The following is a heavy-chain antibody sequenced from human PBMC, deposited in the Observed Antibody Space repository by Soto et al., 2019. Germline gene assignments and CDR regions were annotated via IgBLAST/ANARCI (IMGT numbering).Heavy chain of an antibody. CDR1: GGSIINYY. D-gene: IGHD6-13*01. CDR3: ARQTTYSSSWFDF. J-gene: IGHJ5*01. CDR2: IYSSGSA. Sequence: SETLSLTCTVSGGSIINYYWAWIRQPAGRGLEWVGRIYSSGSASYNPSLKSRLTMSVDTSKNQFTLKLGSVTAADTALYYCARQTTYSSSWFDFWGHGTLVTVSS. V-gene: IGHV4-4*07.